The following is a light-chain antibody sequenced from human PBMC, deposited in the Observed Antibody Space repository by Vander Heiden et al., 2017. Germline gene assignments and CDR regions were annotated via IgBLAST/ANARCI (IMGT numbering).Light chain of an antibody. CDR3: QQDGSSPVT. V-gene: IGKV3-20*01. CDR1: QSVISSY. J-gene: IGKJ2*01. CDR2: GAS. Sequence: EIVLTQSPRTMSLSPGARATISCRASQSVISSYLAWYQQKPGQAPRLLIYGASSRATGIPDRFSGSGSGTDFTLTISRLEPEDFAVYYCQQDGSSPVTFGQGTKMEIK.